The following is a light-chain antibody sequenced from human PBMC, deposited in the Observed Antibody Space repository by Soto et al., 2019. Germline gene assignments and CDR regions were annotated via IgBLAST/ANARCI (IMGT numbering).Light chain of an antibody. J-gene: IGLJ2*01. Sequence: QPVLTQPSSLSASPGASASLTCTLRSGINVGTYRIYWYQQKPGSPPQYLLRYKSDSDKQQGSGVPSRFSGSKDASANAGILLISGLQSDDEADYYCMIWHSSAVVFGGGTKLTV. V-gene: IGLV5-45*02. CDR2: YKSDSDK. CDR1: SGINVGTYR. CDR3: MIWHSSAVV.